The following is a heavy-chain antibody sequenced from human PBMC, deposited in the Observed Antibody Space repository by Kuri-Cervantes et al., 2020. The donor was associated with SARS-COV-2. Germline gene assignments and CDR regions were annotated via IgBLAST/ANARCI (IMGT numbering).Heavy chain of an antibody. CDR1: GYSISSGYY. D-gene: IGHD6-6*01. J-gene: IGHJ4*02. Sequence: GSLRLSCTVPGYSISSGYYWGWIRQPPGKGLEWIGSIYYSGSTYYNPSLKSRVTISVDTSKNQFSLKLSSVTAADTAVYYCARGSSSHRPFDYWGQGTLVTVSS. CDR2: IYYSGST. CDR3: ARGSSSHRPFDY. V-gene: IGHV4-38-2*02.